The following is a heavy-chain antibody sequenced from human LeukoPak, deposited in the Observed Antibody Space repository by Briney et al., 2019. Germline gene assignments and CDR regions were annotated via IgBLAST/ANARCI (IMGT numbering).Heavy chain of an antibody. V-gene: IGHV3-30-3*01. CDR3: ARGGGLDV. J-gene: IGHJ6*02. CDR2: ISYDGSNK. D-gene: IGHD3-16*01. CDR1: GFTFSSYA. Sequence: GGSLRLSCAASGFTFSSYAIHWVRQAPGKGLEWVAVISYDGSNKYYADSVKGRFTISRDNSKNTLYLQMSSLRAEDTAVYYCARGGGLDVRGQGATVTVSS.